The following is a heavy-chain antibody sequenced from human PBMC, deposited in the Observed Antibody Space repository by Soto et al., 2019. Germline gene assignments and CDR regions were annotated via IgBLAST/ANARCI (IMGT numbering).Heavy chain of an antibody. D-gene: IGHD3-3*01. Sequence: SETLSLTCTVSGGSISSYYWSWIRQPPGKGLEWIGYIYYSGSTNYNPSLKSRVTISVDTSKNQFSLKLSSVTAADTAVYYCAREVRGYDFWSGYSLSNWFDPWGQGTLVTVSS. J-gene: IGHJ5*02. CDR1: GGSISSYY. CDR2: IYYSGST. V-gene: IGHV4-59*01. CDR3: AREVRGYDFWSGYSLSNWFDP.